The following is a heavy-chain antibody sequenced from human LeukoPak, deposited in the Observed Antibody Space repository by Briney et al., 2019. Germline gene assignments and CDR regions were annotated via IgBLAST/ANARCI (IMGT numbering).Heavy chain of an antibody. CDR3: ARVGRYYYDSSGYSNDY. J-gene: IGHJ4*02. CDR1: GFTFSSYA. CDR2: ISYDGSNK. Sequence: GRSLRLSCAASGFTFSSYAMLWVRQAPGKGLEWVAVISYDGSNKYYADSVKGRFTISRDNSKNTLYLQMNSLRAEDTAVYYCARVGRYYYDSSGYSNDYWGQGTLVTVSS. D-gene: IGHD3-22*01. V-gene: IGHV3-30-3*01.